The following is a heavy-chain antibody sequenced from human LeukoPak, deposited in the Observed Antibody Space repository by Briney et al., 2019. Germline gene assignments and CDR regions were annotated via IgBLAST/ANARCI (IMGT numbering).Heavy chain of an antibody. CDR2: IYYSGST. J-gene: IGHJ4*02. CDR1: GGSISSYY. Sequence: SEALSLTCTVSGGSISSYYWSWIRQPPGKGLEWIGYIYYSGSTNYNPSLKSRVTISVDTSKNQFSLKLSSVTAADTAVYYCARGLYSSSGYVDYWGQGTLVTVSS. D-gene: IGHD6-13*01. V-gene: IGHV4-59*01. CDR3: ARGLYSSSGYVDY.